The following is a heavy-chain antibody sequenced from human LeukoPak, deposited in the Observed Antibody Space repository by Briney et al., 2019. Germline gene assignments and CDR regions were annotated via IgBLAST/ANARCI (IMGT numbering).Heavy chain of an antibody. CDR2: IYHSGST. CDR3: RHTIQRVAGTEDFDY. Sequence: SQTLSLTCTVSGGSISSGGYYWSWIRQPPGKGLEWIGYIYHSGSTYYNPSLKSRVTISVDTSKNQFSLKLSSVTAADTAVYYCRHTIQRVAGTEDFDYWGQGTLVTVSS. CDR1: GGSISSGGYY. J-gene: IGHJ4*02. V-gene: IGHV4-30-2*01. D-gene: IGHD6-19*01.